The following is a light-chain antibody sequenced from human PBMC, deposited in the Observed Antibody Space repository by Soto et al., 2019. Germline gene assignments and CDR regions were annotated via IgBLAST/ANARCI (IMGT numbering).Light chain of an antibody. J-gene: IGLJ2*01. Sequence: QSALTQPPSASGSPGQSVTISCNGTSSDVGGYNFFSWYQHHPGKVPKLMIYEVTTRPSGVPDRFSGSKSGNTASLTVSGLQAEDEAEYYCSSYTSNYIVVLGGGTKLTVL. CDR1: SSDVGGYNF. CDR2: EVT. V-gene: IGLV2-8*01. CDR3: SSYTSNYIVV.